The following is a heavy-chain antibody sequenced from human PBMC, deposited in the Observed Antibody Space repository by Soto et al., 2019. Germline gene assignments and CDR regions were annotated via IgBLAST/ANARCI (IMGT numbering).Heavy chain of an antibody. Sequence: QVQLVESGGGVVQPGRSLRLSCAASGFTFSSYAMHWVRQAPGKGLEWVAVISYDGSNKYYADSVKGRFTISRDNSKNAXFLXLXTLSAEETAVYYCASPTPIFGVFTHQDYYYYYGMDVWGHGTTVTVSS. CDR1: GFTFSSYA. CDR2: ISYDGSNK. J-gene: IGHJ6*02. V-gene: IGHV3-30-3*01. D-gene: IGHD3-3*01. CDR3: ASPTPIFGVFTHQDYYYYYGMDV.